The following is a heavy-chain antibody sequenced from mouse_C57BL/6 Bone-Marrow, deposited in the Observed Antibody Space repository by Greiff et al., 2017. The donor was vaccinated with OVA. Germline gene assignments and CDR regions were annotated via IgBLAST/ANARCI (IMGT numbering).Heavy chain of an antibody. J-gene: IGHJ4*01. Sequence: QVQLKESGAELVRPGASVKLSCKASGYTFTDYYINWVKQRPGQGLEWIARLYPGSGNTYYNEKFKGKATLTAEKSSSTAYMQLSSLTSEDSAVYFCSRETAQATGYAMDYWGQGTSVTVSS. CDR1: GYTFTDYY. CDR3: SRETAQATGYAMDY. V-gene: IGHV1-76*01. CDR2: LYPGSGNT. D-gene: IGHD3-2*02.